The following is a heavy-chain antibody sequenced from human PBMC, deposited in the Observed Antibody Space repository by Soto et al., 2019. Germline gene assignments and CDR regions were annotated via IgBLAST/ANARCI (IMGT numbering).Heavy chain of an antibody. CDR3: ARHPGGY. CDR1: GCSMSSYY. CDR2: IYYSGST. J-gene: IGHJ4*02. V-gene: IGHV4-59*08. D-gene: IGHD3-10*01. Sequence: ESLLRKWTSSGCSMSSYYWSWIRQPPGKGLEWIGYIYYSGSTNYNPSLKSRVTISVDTSKNQFSLKLSSVTAADTAVYYCARHPGGYWGQGTLVTVSS.